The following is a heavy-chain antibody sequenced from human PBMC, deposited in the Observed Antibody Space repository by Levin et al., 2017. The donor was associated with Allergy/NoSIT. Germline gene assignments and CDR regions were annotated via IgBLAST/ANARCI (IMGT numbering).Heavy chain of an antibody. CDR2: IYPGDSDT. J-gene: IGHJ4*02. V-gene: IGHV5-51*01. D-gene: IGHD3-10*01. Sequence: KVSCKASGFSFSGYWIVWVRQMPGKGLEWMGMIYPGDSDTRYSPSFKGQVSISVDNSINTAYLQWNSLQASDTAIYYCAFGGEAGDYFNYWGQGTRVTVSS. CDR1: GFSFSGYW. CDR3: AFGGEAGDYFNY.